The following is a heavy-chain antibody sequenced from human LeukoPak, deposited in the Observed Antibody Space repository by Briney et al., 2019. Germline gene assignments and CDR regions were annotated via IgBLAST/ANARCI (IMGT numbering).Heavy chain of an antibody. J-gene: IGHJ4*02. CDR2: ISGSGGST. Sequence: PGGSLRLSCAASGFTFSSYAMSWVRQAPGKGLEWVSAISGSGGSTYYADSVKGRFTISRDNSKHTLYLQMNSLRAEDTAVYYCANPPPLWLFTFDYWGQGTLVTVSS. CDR3: ANPPPLWLFTFDY. D-gene: IGHD3-22*01. V-gene: IGHV3-23*01. CDR1: GFTFSSYA.